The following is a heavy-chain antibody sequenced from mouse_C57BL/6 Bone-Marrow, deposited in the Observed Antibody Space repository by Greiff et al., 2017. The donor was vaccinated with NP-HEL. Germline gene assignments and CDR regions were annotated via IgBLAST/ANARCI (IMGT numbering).Heavy chain of an antibody. D-gene: IGHD6-1*01. CDR2: IHPNSGST. CDR3: ARFLSCLRAMDY. J-gene: IGHJ4*01. Sequence: VQLQQPGAELVKPGASVKLSCKASGYTFTSYWMHWVKQRPGQGLEWIGMIHPNSGSTNYNEKFKSKATLTVDKSSSTAYMLLSSLTSEDSAVYCFARFLSCLRAMDYWGQGTSVTVSS. V-gene: IGHV1-64*01. CDR1: GYTFTSYW.